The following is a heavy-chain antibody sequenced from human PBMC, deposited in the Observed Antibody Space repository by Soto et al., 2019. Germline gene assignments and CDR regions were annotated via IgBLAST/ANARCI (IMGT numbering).Heavy chain of an antibody. V-gene: IGHV3-23*01. CDR2: ISGSGGST. CDR3: AKKAGSGLGYYYMDV. CDR1: GFTFSSYA. J-gene: IGHJ6*03. D-gene: IGHD3-3*01. Sequence: EVQLLESGGGLVQPGGSLRLTCAASGFTFSSYAMSWVRQAPGKGLEWVSAISGSGGSTYYADSVKGRFTISRDNSKNTVYLQMNSLRAEDTAVYYCAKKAGSGLGYYYMDVWGKGTTVTVSS.